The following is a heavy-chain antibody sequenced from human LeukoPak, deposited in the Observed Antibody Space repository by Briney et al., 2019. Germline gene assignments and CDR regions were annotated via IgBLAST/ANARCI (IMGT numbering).Heavy chain of an antibody. CDR1: GGTFSSYA. J-gene: IGHJ3*02. V-gene: IGHV1-69*13. CDR2: IIPIFGTE. Sequence: AVKVSCKASGGTFSSYAISWVRQAPGQGLEWMGGIIPIFGTENYAQKFQGRVTITADESTSTAYMELSSLRSEDTAVYYCASHTPYYYDSSGYYPLLDTFDIWGQGTMVTVPS. D-gene: IGHD3-22*01. CDR3: ASHTPYYYDSSGYYPLLDTFDI.